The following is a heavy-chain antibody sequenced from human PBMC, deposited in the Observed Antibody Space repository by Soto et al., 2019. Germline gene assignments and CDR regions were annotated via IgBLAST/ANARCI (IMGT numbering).Heavy chain of an antibody. CDR3: ARPRGGYFGAFDI. CDR2: IFYSGTT. V-gene: IGHV4-39*01. CDR1: GGSISSTSGY. J-gene: IGHJ3*02. Sequence: PSETLSLTCTVSGGSISSTSGYWGWIRQPPGKGLEWIGSIFYSGTTYYTPSLKSRVTISVDTSNNQFSLKLSSVTAADTAVYYCARPRGGYFGAFDIWGQGTKVTVSS. D-gene: IGHD3-16*01.